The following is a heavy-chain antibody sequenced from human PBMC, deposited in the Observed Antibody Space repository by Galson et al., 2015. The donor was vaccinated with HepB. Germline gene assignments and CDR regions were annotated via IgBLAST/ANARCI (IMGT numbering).Heavy chain of an antibody. D-gene: IGHD3-3*01. Sequence: LRLSGAASGFTFSRYTMNWVRDTPVKWQLWASYISANGATIHDADSVKGRFTIARDHARNAVWLQRHNLRADDTAVYYRAKTEFGSGVYWTFEIWGQGTLVTVSS. CDR2: ISANGATI. J-gene: IGHJ3*02. CDR3: AKTEFGSGVYWTFEI. V-gene: IGHV3-48*04. CDR1: GFTFSRYT.